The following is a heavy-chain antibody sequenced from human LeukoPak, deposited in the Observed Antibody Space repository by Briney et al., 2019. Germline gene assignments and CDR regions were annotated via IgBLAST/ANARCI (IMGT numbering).Heavy chain of an antibody. D-gene: IGHD3-16*01. Sequence: GGSLRLSCAASGFTFSSNAMNWVRQGPGKGLEWVAAISSSGSATYYADSVKGRFTISRDNSKNTLYLQMNSLRAGDTALYYCAKDGGAGFDPWGQRTPVTVSS. V-gene: IGHV3-23*01. CDR2: ISSSGSAT. CDR1: GFTFSSNA. CDR3: AKDGGAGFDP. J-gene: IGHJ5*02.